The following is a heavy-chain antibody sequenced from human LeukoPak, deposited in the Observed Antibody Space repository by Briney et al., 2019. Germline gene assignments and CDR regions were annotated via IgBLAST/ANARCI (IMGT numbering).Heavy chain of an antibody. J-gene: IGHJ4*02. CDR1: RFTFSSYW. Sequence: GGSLRLSCAASRFTFSSYWMSWVRQAPGKGLEWVANIRQDGSEKYYVDSVKGRFTISRDNAKNSLYLQMNSLRAEDTAVYYCARVQSPWYSSGWYRYFDYGGQGTLVTVSS. CDR3: ARVQSPWYSSGWYRYFDY. D-gene: IGHD6-19*01. CDR2: IRQDGSEK. V-gene: IGHV3-7*01.